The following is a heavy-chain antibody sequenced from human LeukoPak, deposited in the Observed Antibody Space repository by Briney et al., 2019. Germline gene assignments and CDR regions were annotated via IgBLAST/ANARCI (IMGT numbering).Heavy chain of an antibody. Sequence: SETLSLTCSVSGGSIRSTTYYWGWIRQPPGNGLEWIGSIYYSGNTYYSPSLMSRVTISVDTSKNQFSLNLSSVTAADTAVYYCARDNIVVVAATKAYYFDYWGQGTLVTVSS. V-gene: IGHV4-39*07. J-gene: IGHJ4*02. D-gene: IGHD2-15*01. CDR1: GGSIRSTTYY. CDR3: ARDNIVVVAATKAYYFDY. CDR2: IYYSGNT.